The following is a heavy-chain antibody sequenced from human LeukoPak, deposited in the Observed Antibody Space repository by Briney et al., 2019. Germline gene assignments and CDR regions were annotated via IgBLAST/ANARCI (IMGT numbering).Heavy chain of an antibody. D-gene: IGHD3-16*01. Sequence: SETLSLTCAVYGGSFSGYYWSWIRQPPGKGLEWIGEINHSGSTNYNPSLKSRVTISVDTSKNQFSLKLSSVTAADTAVYYCARARRGGQRGDYWGQGTLVTVSS. CDR2: INHSGST. J-gene: IGHJ4*02. V-gene: IGHV4-34*01. CDR3: ARARRGGQRGDY. CDR1: GGSFSGYY.